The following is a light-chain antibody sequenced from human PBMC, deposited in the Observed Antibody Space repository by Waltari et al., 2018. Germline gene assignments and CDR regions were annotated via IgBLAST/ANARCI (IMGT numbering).Light chain of an antibody. V-gene: IGKV1-39*01. CDR1: QSISTS. CDR3: QQSYTAPFT. Sequence: DIQMTQSPPSLSTSVGARVTIPCRATQSISTSLNWYQQKAGKAPNLLIYGASTLERGVPSRFSGSGSGTDFTLTISSLRPEDFATYYCQQSYTAPFTFGPGTRVDLK. CDR2: GAS. J-gene: IGKJ3*01.